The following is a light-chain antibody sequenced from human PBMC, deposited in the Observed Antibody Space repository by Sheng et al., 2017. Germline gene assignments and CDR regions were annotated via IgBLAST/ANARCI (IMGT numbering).Light chain of an antibody. CDR2: DSS. J-gene: IGKJ3*01. V-gene: IGKV1-39*01. CDR1: QSISTS. CDR3: QQSYSFPRT. Sequence: IQMTQSPSSLSASVGDRVTITCRAGQSISTSLNWYQQKSGKDPELLIYDSSNLQSGVPSRFSGSGSGTDFTLTITSLQPEDFSTYYCQQSYSFPRTFGPGTTVNIK.